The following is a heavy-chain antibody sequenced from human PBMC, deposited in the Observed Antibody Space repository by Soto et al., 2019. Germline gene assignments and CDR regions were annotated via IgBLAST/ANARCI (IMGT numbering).Heavy chain of an antibody. CDR2: ISYDGSNK. D-gene: IGHD5-18*01. V-gene: IGHV3-30-3*01. CDR1: GFTFSSYA. J-gene: IGHJ4*02. Sequence: PGGSLRLSCAASGFTFSSYAMHWVRQAPGKGLEWVAVISYDGSNKYYADSVKGRFTISRDNSKNTLYLQMNSLRAEDTAVYYCARYSLDTALDYWGQGTLVTVSS. CDR3: ARYSLDTALDY.